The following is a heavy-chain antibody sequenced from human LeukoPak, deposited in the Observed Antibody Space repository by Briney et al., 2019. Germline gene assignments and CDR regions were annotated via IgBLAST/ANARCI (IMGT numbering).Heavy chain of an antibody. CDR1: GFKFSSDW. CDR3: ARHSSGYY. Sequence: GGSLRLSCAASGFKFSSDWMSWVRQAPGKGLEWVANIKEDGSEKYYVDSVKGRFTVSRDNAKNSPYLQMNSLRAEDTAVYYCARHSSGYYWGQGTLVTVSS. V-gene: IGHV3-7*01. J-gene: IGHJ4*02. CDR2: IKEDGSEK. D-gene: IGHD3-22*01.